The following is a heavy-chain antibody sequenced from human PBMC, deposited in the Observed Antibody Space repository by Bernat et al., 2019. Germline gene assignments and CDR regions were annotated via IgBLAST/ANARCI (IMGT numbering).Heavy chain of an antibody. CDR1: GFTFSNYG. Sequence: QVQLVESGGGVVQPGRSLRLSCAASGFTFSNYGMHWVRQAPGKGLEWVAVIWYAGSNKYYADSVKGRFTITRDNSKNTLYLQMNSLRAEDTAVYYCAKEQELFSIFGVEASFDYWGQGTLVTVSS. D-gene: IGHD3-3*01. J-gene: IGHJ4*02. CDR2: IWYAGSNK. CDR3: AKEQELFSIFGVEASFDY. V-gene: IGHV3-33*06.